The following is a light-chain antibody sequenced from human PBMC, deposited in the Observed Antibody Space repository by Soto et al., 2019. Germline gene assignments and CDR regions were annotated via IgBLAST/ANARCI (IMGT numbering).Light chain of an antibody. Sequence: EIVLTQSPATLSVSPWESAPLSCRASQTVRRDYLAWYRQSPGQPPRLLSFEASSRAPGIPDRFSGSGSGTDFTLTISSLQSEDFVVYDCQQFNNWPRTFGQGTKVDIK. CDR2: EAS. V-gene: IGKV3D-15*01. CDR1: QTVRRDY. CDR3: QQFNNWPRT. J-gene: IGKJ1*01.